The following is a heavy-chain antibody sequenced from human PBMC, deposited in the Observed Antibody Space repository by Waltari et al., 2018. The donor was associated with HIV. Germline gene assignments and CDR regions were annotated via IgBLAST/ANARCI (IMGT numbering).Heavy chain of an antibody. D-gene: IGHD6-13*01. Sequence: QVQVVQSGGGVVQPGRSLRLSCAGAGFTFSRYGMHWVRQAPGKGLWWGAIMWCDGRKKYYAGCVKGRFAISRDNTQKSVYLQMNGLRAEDTAVYYCARDRSRSGYGKDYYYFGMDGWGQGTTVTVSS. V-gene: IGHV3-33*01. CDR2: MWCDGRKK. J-gene: IGHJ6*02. CDR1: GFTFSRYG. CDR3: ARDRSRSGYGKDYYYFGMDG.